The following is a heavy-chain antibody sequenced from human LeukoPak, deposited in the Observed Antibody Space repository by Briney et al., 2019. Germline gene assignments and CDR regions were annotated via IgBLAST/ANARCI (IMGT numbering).Heavy chain of an antibody. J-gene: IGHJ4*02. CDR1: GYTFTSYD. CDR3: ARFGYSYGYIIDY. D-gene: IGHD5-18*01. Sequence: ASVKVSCKASGYTFTSYDINWVRQATGQGLEWMGWMNPNSGNTGYAQKFQGRVTMTGNTSISTAYMELSSLRSEDTAVYYCARFGYSYGYIIDYWGQGTLVTVSS. CDR2: MNPNSGNT. V-gene: IGHV1-8*01.